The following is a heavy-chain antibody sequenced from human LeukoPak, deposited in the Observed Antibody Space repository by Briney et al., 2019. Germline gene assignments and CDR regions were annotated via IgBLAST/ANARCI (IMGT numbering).Heavy chain of an antibody. V-gene: IGHV4-39*01. CDR3: ARQGPCTVTTVDY. Sequence: SETLSLTCTVSGGSISSSSYYWGWIRQPPGKGLEWIGSIYYSGSTYYNPSLKSRVTISVDTSKNQFSLKLSSVTAADTAVYYCARQGPCTVTTVDYWGQGTLVTVSS. D-gene: IGHD4-17*01. CDR2: IYYSGST. J-gene: IGHJ4*02. CDR1: GGSISSSSYY.